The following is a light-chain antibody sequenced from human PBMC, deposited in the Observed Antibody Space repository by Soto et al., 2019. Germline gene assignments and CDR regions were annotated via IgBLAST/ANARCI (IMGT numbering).Light chain of an antibody. CDR3: IQLSHFPRT. Sequence: VLTQTPLSSPVTLGQPASISCRSSQSLVYSDGNTYLSWLQQRPGQPPRLLIYQVSNRFSGVPDRFSGSGAGTDFTLKISRVEAEDVGVYSCIQLSHFPRTFGQGTKGISN. V-gene: IGKV2-24*01. CDR2: QVS. CDR1: QSLVYSDGNTY. J-gene: IGKJ1*01.